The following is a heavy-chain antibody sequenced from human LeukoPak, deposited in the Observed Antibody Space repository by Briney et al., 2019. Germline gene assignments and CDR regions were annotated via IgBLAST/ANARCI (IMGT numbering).Heavy chain of an antibody. J-gene: IGHJ5*02. CDR2: IYYGGST. CDR1: GAPITRYY. V-gene: IGHV4-59*06. Sequence: SETLSLTCTVSGAPITRYYWSWIRQPPGKGLEWIGYIYYGGSTYYNPSLKSRVTISVDTSKNQFSLKLSSVTAADTAVYYCARSTQGSAIWFDPWGQGTLVTVSS. D-gene: IGHD3-10*01. CDR3: ARSTQGSAIWFDP.